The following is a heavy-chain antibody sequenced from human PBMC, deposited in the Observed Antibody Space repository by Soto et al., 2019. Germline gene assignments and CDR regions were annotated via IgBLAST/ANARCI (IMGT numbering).Heavy chain of an antibody. CDR1: GYSFTSYW. Sequence: GESLKISCKGSGYSFTSYWISWVRQMPGKGLEWMGRIDPSDSYTNYSPSFQGHVTISADKSISTAHLQWSSLKASDTAMYYCASLGGGAGYSSGWYVGYYYYGMDVWGQGTTVTVSS. V-gene: IGHV5-10-1*01. CDR2: IDPSDSYT. J-gene: IGHJ6*02. CDR3: ASLGGGAGYSSGWYVGYYYYGMDV. D-gene: IGHD6-19*01.